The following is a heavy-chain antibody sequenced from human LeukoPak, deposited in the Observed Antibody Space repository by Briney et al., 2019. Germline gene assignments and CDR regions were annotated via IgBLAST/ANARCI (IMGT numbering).Heavy chain of an antibody. CDR1: GGSISSYY. J-gene: IGHJ4*02. CDR2: LFYSGST. CDR3: ARSPGPAGDY. D-gene: IGHD2-2*01. Sequence: SETLSLTCTVCGGSISSYYWSWMRQPPGKGLEWIGYLFYSGSTYYNPSLKSRVIIAVDTPKNQCSLKLSSVTAADTAVYYCARSPGPAGDYWGQGTLVTVSS. V-gene: IGHV4-59*08.